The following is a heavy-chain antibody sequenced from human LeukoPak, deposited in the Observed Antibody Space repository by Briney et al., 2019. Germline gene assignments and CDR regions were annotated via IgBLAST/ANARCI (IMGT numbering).Heavy chain of an antibody. CDR1: GFTFSSYW. D-gene: IGHD3-10*01. J-gene: IGHJ4*02. V-gene: IGHV3-74*01. Sequence: GASLLLSCAASGFTFSSYWMHWVRPAPGKGLVWVSRINSDGSSTSYADSVKGRFTISRDNAKNTLYLQMNSLRAEDTAVYYCARAHYGSGSYNYWGQGTLVTVSS. CDR3: ARAHYGSGSYNY. CDR2: INSDGSST.